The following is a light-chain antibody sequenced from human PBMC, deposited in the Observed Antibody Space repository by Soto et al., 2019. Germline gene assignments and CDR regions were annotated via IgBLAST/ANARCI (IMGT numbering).Light chain of an antibody. CDR1: HNVFYSSNNKNY. V-gene: IGKV4-1*01. J-gene: IGKJ1*01. Sequence: DIVMTQSPDSLAVSLGERATINCKSRHNVFYSSNNKNYLAWYKQKLGQPTKLLIRWASSRESGVPDRVSGSGSGTDGTLTISSLQAEEVAVYDCQQYYSTPWTFGQGTKVDIK. CDR3: QQYYSTPWT. CDR2: WAS.